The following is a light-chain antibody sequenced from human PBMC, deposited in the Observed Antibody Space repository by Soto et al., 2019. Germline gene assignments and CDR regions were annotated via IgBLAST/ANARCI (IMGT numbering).Light chain of an antibody. J-gene: IGKJ1*01. CDR2: DVS. CDR1: HSVSSNY. Sequence: EIVLTQSPGTLSLSPGERATLSCRSSHSVSSNYLAWYQQKPGQAPRLLIYDVSSRATGIPYRFSGSGSGTDFTLSIIRLEPVDFAVYYCQQYGISPTFGQGTKVEIK. V-gene: IGKV3-20*01. CDR3: QQYGISPT.